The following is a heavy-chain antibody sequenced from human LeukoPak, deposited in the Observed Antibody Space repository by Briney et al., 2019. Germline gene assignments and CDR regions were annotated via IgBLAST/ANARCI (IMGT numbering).Heavy chain of an antibody. D-gene: IGHD6-6*01. V-gene: IGHV1-2*02. CDR3: ARAGAIATRPEPFDF. CDR2: INPNSGGT. Sequence: GASVKVSCKASGYTFTGYYMHWVRQAPGQGLEWMGWINPNSGGTNYAQKFQGRVTLTRDTSISTAYMELSRLTSDDTAMYYCARAGAIATRPEPFDFCGQGTLVTVSS. J-gene: IGHJ4*02. CDR1: GYTFTGYY.